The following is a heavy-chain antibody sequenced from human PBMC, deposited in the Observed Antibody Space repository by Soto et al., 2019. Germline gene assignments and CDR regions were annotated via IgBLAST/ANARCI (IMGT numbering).Heavy chain of an antibody. CDR3: ATKEYSRSQDPFNDAFDX. CDR1: GGTFSSYS. V-gene: IGHV1-69*02. D-gene: IGHD6-6*01. J-gene: IGHJ3*01. CDR2: IIPILGIA. Sequence: ASVKVSCKASGGTFSSYSISWVRQAPGQGLEWMGRIIPILGIANYAQKFQGRVTITADKSTSTAYMELSSLRSEDTAVYYCATKEYSRSQDPFNDAFDXWGQGTMVTVSS.